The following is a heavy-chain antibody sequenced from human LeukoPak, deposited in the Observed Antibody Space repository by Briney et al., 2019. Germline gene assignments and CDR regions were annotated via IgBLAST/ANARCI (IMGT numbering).Heavy chain of an antibody. J-gene: IGHJ4*02. D-gene: IGHD3-22*01. V-gene: IGHV4-30-4*01. CDR1: GGSISSGDYY. Sequence: SQTLSPTCTVSGGSISSGDYYWSRIRQPPGKGLEWIGYIYYSGSTYYNPSLKSRVTISVDTSKNQFSLKLSSVTAADTAVYYCARADAVDSSGYYDSYYFDYWGQGTLVTVSS. CDR2: IYYSGST. CDR3: ARADAVDSSGYYDSYYFDY.